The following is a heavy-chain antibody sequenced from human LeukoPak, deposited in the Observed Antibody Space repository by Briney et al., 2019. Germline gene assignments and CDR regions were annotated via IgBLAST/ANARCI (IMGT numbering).Heavy chain of an antibody. J-gene: IGHJ4*02. Sequence: GRSLRLSCAASGFTFSSYGVHWARQAPGKGLEWVAVISYDGSNKYYADSVKGRFTISRDNSKNTLYLQMNSLRAEDTAVYYCAKDGGSYTPFDYWGQGTLVTVSS. CDR3: AKDGGSYTPFDY. V-gene: IGHV3-30*18. D-gene: IGHD1-26*01. CDR1: GFTFSSYG. CDR2: ISYDGSNK.